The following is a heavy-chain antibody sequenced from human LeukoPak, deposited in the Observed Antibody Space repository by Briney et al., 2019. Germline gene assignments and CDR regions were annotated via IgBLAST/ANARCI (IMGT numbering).Heavy chain of an antibody. D-gene: IGHD3-10*01. Sequence: GGSLRLSCAASGFTFSSYSMNWVRQAPGKGLEWVSSISSSSSYIYYADSVKGRFTISRDNAKNSLYLQMNSLRAEDTAVYYCARDRSPSMVRGAPPVNWFDPWGQGTLVTVSS. CDR3: ARDRSPSMVRGAPPVNWFDP. CDR2: ISSSSSYI. J-gene: IGHJ5*02. V-gene: IGHV3-21*01. CDR1: GFTFSSYS.